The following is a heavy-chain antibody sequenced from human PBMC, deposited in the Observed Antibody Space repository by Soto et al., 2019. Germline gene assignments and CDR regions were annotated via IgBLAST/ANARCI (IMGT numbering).Heavy chain of an antibody. CDR1: GGTFSSYA. CDR3: ARLTDCSIHYYGMDV. J-gene: IGHJ6*02. V-gene: IGHV1-69*06. Sequence: ASVKVSCKASGGTFSSYAISWVRQAPGQGLEWMGGIIPIFGTANYAQKFQGRVTITADKSTSTAYMELSSLRAEDTAVYYCARLTDCSIHYYGMDVWGQGTTVTVSS. CDR2: IIPIFGTA. D-gene: IGHD4-4*01.